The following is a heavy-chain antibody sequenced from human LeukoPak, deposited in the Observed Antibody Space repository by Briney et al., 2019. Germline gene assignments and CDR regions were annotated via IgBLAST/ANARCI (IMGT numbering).Heavy chain of an antibody. Sequence: GEALQISCKGSGYGFSNYWIGWVRQMPGKGREWRGIIYPGDSDVRYSPSSQGQVTISADKSISTAYLQWSSLQASDTAMYYCARQGYNSTWDRYLAYWGQGTQVTVSS. D-gene: IGHD6-13*01. V-gene: IGHV5-51*01. CDR3: ARQGYNSTWDRYLAY. CDR2: IYPGDSDV. CDR1: GYGFSNYW. J-gene: IGHJ4*02.